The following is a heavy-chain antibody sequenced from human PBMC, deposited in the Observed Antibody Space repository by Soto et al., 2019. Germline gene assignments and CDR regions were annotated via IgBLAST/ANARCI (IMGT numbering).Heavy chain of an antibody. CDR3: ARGYYYGTGSYSPENYMDV. J-gene: IGHJ6*03. CDR2: IKQDGSAK. Sequence: PGGSLRLSCAGSGFPFSSYWMTWVRPAPGKGLEWVANIKQDGSAKYYGDSVKGRFTISRDNARNSLFLQINSLRAEDTAVYYCARGYYYGTGSYSPENYMDVWGNGTTVTVSS. CDR1: GFPFSSYW. D-gene: IGHD3-10*01. V-gene: IGHV3-7*01.